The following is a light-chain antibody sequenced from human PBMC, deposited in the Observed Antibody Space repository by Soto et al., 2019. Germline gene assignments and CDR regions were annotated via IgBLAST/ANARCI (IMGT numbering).Light chain of an antibody. CDR2: GAS. Sequence: EIVMTQSPASLSVSPGDGATLSCRASQSVASNVAWYQQKPGQGPRRLIHGASTRAVGVPARFSGSGSGTDFTLTINSLQSEDFAVYYCQQYHNWPPQYTFGQGTKLQIK. CDR3: QQYHNWPPQYT. V-gene: IGKV3-15*01. J-gene: IGKJ2*01. CDR1: QSVASN.